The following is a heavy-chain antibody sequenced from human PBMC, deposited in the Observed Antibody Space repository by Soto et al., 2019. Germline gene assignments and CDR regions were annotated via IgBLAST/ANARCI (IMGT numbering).Heavy chain of an antibody. CDR1: GYTFTGYY. J-gene: IGHJ4*02. CDR2: INPNSGGT. V-gene: IGHV1-2*04. D-gene: IGHD2-21*01. Sequence: ASLKVSCKASGYTFTGYYINWVRQAPGQGLEWMGWINPNSGGTNYAQKFQGWLTMTRDTSISTAYMELSRLRSDDTAVYYCARQVPSGGDSDYWGQGTLVTVSS. CDR3: ARQVPSGGDSDY.